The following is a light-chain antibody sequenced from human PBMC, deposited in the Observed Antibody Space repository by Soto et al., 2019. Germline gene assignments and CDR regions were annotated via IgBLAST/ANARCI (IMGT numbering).Light chain of an antibody. CDR2: GNS. Sequence: QSALTQPPSVSGAPGQRVTISCTGSSSNIGAGYDVHWYQQLPGTAPKLLIYGNSNRPSGVPDRFSGSKSGTSASLVITGLQAEDEADYYCQSYDSSLNGVVFGGGTKLTVL. J-gene: IGLJ2*01. CDR3: QSYDSSLNGVV. CDR1: SSNIGAGYD. V-gene: IGLV1-40*01.